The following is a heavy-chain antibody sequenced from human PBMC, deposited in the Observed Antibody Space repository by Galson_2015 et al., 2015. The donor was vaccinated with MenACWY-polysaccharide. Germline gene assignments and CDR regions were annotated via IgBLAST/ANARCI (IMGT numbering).Heavy chain of an antibody. CDR2: TYYRSKWYS. CDR1: GDSVSSNSAA. V-gene: IGHV6-1*01. Sequence: CAISGDSVSSNSAAWNWIRQSPSRGLEWLGRTYYRSKWYSYYAPSVKSRMTINVDTAKNQFSLQLNSVTPEDTAMYYCASQGIAVAGVIDYWGQGALVTVSS. D-gene: IGHD6-19*01. J-gene: IGHJ4*02. CDR3: ASQGIAVAGVIDY.